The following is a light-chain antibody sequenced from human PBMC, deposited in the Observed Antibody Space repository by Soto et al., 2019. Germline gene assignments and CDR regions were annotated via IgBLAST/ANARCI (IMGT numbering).Light chain of an antibody. CDR1: QSVSSSN. CDR2: GAS. Sequence: EIVLTQSPGTLSLSPGERATLSCRASQSVSSSNLAWYQQKPGQPPRLLIYGASSRATGVPDRFSGSGSGTDFTLTINRLEPEDFEVYFCQQYGSSPLTFGGGTQVDIK. J-gene: IGKJ4*01. CDR3: QQYGSSPLT. V-gene: IGKV3-20*01.